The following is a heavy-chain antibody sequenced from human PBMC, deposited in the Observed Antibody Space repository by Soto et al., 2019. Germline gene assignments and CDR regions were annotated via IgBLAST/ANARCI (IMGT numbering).Heavy chain of an antibody. CDR3: ARDRQKALVVVAATGGFDY. V-gene: IGHV3-30*04. J-gene: IGHJ4*02. D-gene: IGHD2-15*01. Sequence: QVQFVESGGGVVQPGRSLRLSCVVSGFTFSSYSMHWVRQDPDMGLEWVAFISFAGNNKYYADSVKGRFTISRDNSNNMVYLEMNSLRPDDTAVYYCARDRQKALVVVAATGGFDYWGQGTPVTVSS. CDR1: GFTFSSYS. CDR2: ISFAGNNK.